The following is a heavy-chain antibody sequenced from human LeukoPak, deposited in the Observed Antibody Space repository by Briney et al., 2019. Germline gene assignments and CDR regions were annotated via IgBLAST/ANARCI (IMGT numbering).Heavy chain of an antibody. CDR1: GFTFSNSW. CDR3: AGGRLVATSKAVAIDY. Sequence: GGSLRLSCAASGFTFSNSWLHWVRQAPGKGLVWVSRINERGSSTSYADSVKGRFTISRDNAKNTLYLQMNSLRADDTAVYYCAGGRLVATSKAVAIDYWGQGTLVTVSS. J-gene: IGHJ4*02. D-gene: IGHD5-12*01. CDR2: INERGSST. V-gene: IGHV3-74*01.